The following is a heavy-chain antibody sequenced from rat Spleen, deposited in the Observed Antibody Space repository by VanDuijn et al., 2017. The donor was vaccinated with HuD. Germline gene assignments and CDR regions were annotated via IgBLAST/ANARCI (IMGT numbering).Heavy chain of an antibody. CDR2: ISYDGSST. D-gene: IGHD1-2*01. CDR1: GFIFSDYY. CDR3: TTRPYYSSLNWFPY. Sequence: EVQLVESGGGLVQPGRSLKLSCAASGFIFSDYYMAWVRQAPTKGLEWVARISYDGSSTYYRDSVKGRFTISRDNAKSTLYLQMDSLRSEDTATYYCTTRPYYSSLNWFPYWGQGTLVTVSS. J-gene: IGHJ3*01. V-gene: IGHV5-29*01.